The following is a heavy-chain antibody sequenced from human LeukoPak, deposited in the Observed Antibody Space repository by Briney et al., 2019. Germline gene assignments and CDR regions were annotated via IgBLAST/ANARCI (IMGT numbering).Heavy chain of an antibody. D-gene: IGHD4-11*01. CDR3: ARNSPPQESNPIDY. J-gene: IGHJ4*02. CDR2: ISAYNGNT. Sequence: ASVKVSCKVSGYTLTELSMHWVRQAPGQGLEWMGWISAYNGNTNYAQKFQGRVTMTRDTSISTAYMELSRLRSDDTAVYYCARNSPPQESNPIDYWGQGTLVTVSS. V-gene: IGHV1-2*02. CDR1: GYTLTELS.